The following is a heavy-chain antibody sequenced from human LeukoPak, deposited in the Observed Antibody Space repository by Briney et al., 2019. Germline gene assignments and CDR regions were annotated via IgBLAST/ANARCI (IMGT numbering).Heavy chain of an antibody. CDR1: GFTFSNYA. Sequence: PGGSLRLSCAASGFTFSNYAMSWVRQAPGKGLEWVLSISGTGGSTYYADSVKGRFTISRDNSNNTLFLQMNSLRAEDTAVYYCAKVRTGHYFDYWGQGTLVTVSS. D-gene: IGHD1-1*01. J-gene: IGHJ4*02. V-gene: IGHV3-23*01. CDR2: ISGTGGST. CDR3: AKVRTGHYFDY.